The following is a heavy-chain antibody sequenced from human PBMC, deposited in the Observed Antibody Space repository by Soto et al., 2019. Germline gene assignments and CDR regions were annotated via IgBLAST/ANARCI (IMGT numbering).Heavy chain of an antibody. Sequence: SETLSLTCTVSGGSISSSSYYWGWIRQPPGKGLEWIGSIYYSGSTYYNPSLKSRVTISVDTSKNQFSLKLSSVTAADTAVYYCARHYMRCSGGSCYHFDYWGQGTPVTVS. D-gene: IGHD2-15*01. CDR3: ARHYMRCSGGSCYHFDY. CDR1: GGSISSSSYY. J-gene: IGHJ4*02. CDR2: IYYSGST. V-gene: IGHV4-39*01.